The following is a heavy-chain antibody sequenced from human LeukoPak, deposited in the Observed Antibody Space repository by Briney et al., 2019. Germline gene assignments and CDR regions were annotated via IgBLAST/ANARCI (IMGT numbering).Heavy chain of an antibody. V-gene: IGHV4-59*01. J-gene: IGHJ4*02. CDR2: IFYSGTT. CDR1: GGSISSSY. Sequence: SETLSLTCTVSGGSISSSYWSWIRQPPGKGLEWIGFIFYSGTTNYNPSLKSRVTISVDTSKNQFSLKLSSVTAADTAVYYCARGGWNKFDYWGQGTLVTVSS. D-gene: IGHD3-22*01. CDR3: ARGGWNKFDY.